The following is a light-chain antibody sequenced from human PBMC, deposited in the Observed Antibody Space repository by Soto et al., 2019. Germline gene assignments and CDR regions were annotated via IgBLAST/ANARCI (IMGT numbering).Light chain of an antibody. Sequence: TQSPGTLSFSPGERATLSCRAVQSVTSTYMAWYQQKPGQAPRLLIYGASTRATDIPARFSGSGSGTEFTLTISSLQSDDYAVYYCQQYNNLPRTFGGGTKVDI. J-gene: IGKJ4*01. V-gene: IGKV3-15*01. CDR1: QSVTST. CDR3: QQYNNLPRT. CDR2: GAS.